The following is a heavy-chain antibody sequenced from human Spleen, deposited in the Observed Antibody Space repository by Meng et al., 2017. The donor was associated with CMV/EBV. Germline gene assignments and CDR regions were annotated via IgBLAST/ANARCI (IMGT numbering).Heavy chain of an antibody. CDR2: IYPGDSDT. CDR1: GYSFTNYW. CDR3: ARRGMMTTRGYWFDP. Sequence: KVSCKGSGYSFTNYWIGWVRQMPGKGLEWMGSIYPGDSDTRYSPSFQGQVTISADKSIRTAYLQWSSLKASDTATYYCARRGMMTTRGYWFDPWGQGTLVTVSS. J-gene: IGHJ5*02. V-gene: IGHV5-51*01. D-gene: IGHD4-17*01.